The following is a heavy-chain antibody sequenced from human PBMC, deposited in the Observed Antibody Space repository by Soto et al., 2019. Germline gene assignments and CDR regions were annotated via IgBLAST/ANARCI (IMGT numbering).Heavy chain of an antibody. CDR2: ISSSSSYI. V-gene: IGHV3-21*01. CDR3: ARGRGAAGTDSVQYYGMDV. D-gene: IGHD6-13*01. CDR1: GFTFSSYS. Sequence: EVQLVESGGGLVKPGGSLRHSCAASGFTFSSYSMNWVRQAPGKGLEWVSSISSSSSYIYYADSVKGRFTISRDNAKNSLYLQMNSLRAEDTAVYYCARGRGAAGTDSVQYYGMDVWGQGTTVNVSS. J-gene: IGHJ6*02.